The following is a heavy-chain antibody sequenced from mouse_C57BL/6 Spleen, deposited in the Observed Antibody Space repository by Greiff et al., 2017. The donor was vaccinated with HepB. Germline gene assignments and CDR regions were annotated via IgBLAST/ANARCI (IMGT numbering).Heavy chain of an antibody. D-gene: IGHD1-1*01. Sequence: QVQLKQPGAELVMPGASVKLSCKASGYTFTSYWMHWVKQRPGQGLEWIGEIDPSDSYTNYNPKFKGKSTLTVDKSSSTAYMQLSRLTPGNSAVYYCARGGVITTVVAYYFDYWGQGTTLTVSS. CDR1: GYTFTSYW. V-gene: IGHV1-69*01. CDR3: ARGGVITTVVAYYFDY. CDR2: IDPSDSYT. J-gene: IGHJ2*01.